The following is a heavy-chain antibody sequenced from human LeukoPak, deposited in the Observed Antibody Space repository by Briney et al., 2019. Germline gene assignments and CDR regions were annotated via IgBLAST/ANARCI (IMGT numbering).Heavy chain of an antibody. J-gene: IGHJ4*02. CDR3: ARHAAYSSSYYCDY. V-gene: IGHV4-59*08. CDR1: GGSISSYY. CDR2: IYYSGST. Sequence: SETLSLTCTVSGGSISSYYWSWLRQPPGKGLEWIGYIYYSGSTNYNPSLKSRVTISVDTSKNQFSLKLSSVTAADTAMYYCARHAAYSSSYYCDYWGQGNPVTVSS. D-gene: IGHD6-19*01.